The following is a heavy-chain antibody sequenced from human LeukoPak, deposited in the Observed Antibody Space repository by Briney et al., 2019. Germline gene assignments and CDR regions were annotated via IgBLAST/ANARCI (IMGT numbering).Heavy chain of an antibody. CDR3: ARSPPDFWSGYADY. Sequence: SVKVSCKASGGTFSSYAISWVRQAPGQGLEWMGGIIPIFGTANYAQKFQGRVTITADESTSTAYMELISLRSEDTAVYYCARSPPDFWSGYADYWGQGTLVTVSS. V-gene: IGHV1-69*13. CDR2: IIPIFGTA. J-gene: IGHJ4*02. D-gene: IGHD3-3*01. CDR1: GGTFSSYA.